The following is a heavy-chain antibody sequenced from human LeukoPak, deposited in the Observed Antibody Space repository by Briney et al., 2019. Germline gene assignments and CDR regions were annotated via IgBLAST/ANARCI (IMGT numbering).Heavy chain of an antibody. V-gene: IGHV3-7*03. CDR3: ARNNDMDV. CDR2: MNKDGSEK. J-gene: IGHJ6*02. CDR1: GFILSNHW. Sequence: PGGSLRLSCAASGFILSNHWMTWVRQAPGKGPEWVVNMNKDGSEKYYVDSVKGRFTISRDTAKNSLYLQMNNLRAEDTALYYCARNNDMDVWGQGTTVIVSS. D-gene: IGHD1/OR15-1a*01.